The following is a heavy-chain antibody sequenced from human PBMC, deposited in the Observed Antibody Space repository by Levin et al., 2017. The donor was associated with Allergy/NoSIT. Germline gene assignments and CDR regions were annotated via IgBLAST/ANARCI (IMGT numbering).Heavy chain of an antibody. Sequence: GASVKVSCAASGFTFSNYWMHWVRQAPGKGLVWVSHINSDGSNTNYADSVKGRFTISRDNAKNTLYLQMNSPRDEDTAVYYCARGGCSSTSCLDNWGQGTLVTVSP. CDR3: ARGGCSSTSCLDN. CDR1: GFTFSNYW. CDR2: INSDGSNT. D-gene: IGHD2-2*01. J-gene: IGHJ4*02. V-gene: IGHV3-74*01.